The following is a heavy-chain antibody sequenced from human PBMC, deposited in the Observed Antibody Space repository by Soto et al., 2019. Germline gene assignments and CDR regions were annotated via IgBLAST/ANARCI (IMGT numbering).Heavy chain of an antibody. CDR1: GFTFSSYA. D-gene: IGHD3-10*01. V-gene: IGHV3-23*01. Sequence: EVQLLESGGGLVQPGGSLRLSCAASGFTFSSYAMSWVRQAPGKGLEWVAAISGSVGSTYYADSVKGRFTISRDNSKNTLYLQMNSLRAEDTAVYYCAKDLPITMVRGGRTHNYYYGMDVWGQGTTVTGSS. CDR2: ISGSVGST. CDR3: AKDLPITMVRGGRTHNYYYGMDV. J-gene: IGHJ6*02.